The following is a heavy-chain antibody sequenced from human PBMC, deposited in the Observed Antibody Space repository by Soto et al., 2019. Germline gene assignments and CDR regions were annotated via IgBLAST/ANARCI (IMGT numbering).Heavy chain of an antibody. J-gene: IGHJ5*02. CDR2: ISYDGSNK. D-gene: IGHD2-15*01. Sequence: GGSLRLSCAASGFTFSSYGMHWVRQAPGKGLEWVAVISYDGSNKYYADSVKGRFTISRDNSKNTLYLQMNSLRAEDTAVYYCAKDRTLVGYCSGGSCAGWFDPWGQGTLVTVSS. V-gene: IGHV3-30*18. CDR3: AKDRTLVGYCSGGSCAGWFDP. CDR1: GFTFSSYG.